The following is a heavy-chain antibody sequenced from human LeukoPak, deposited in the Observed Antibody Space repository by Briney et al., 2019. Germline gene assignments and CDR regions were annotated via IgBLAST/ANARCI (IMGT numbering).Heavy chain of an antibody. Sequence: ASVKVSCKASGYTFTSYDINWVRQATGQGLEWMGWMNPNSGNTGYAQKFQGRVTMTRNTSISAAYMELSSLRSEDTAVYYCARSYCGGDCSNGYYYYYGMDVWGQGTTVTVSS. CDR3: ARSYCGGDCSNGYYYYYGMDV. D-gene: IGHD2-21*02. J-gene: IGHJ6*02. V-gene: IGHV1-8*01. CDR1: GYTFTSYD. CDR2: MNPNSGNT.